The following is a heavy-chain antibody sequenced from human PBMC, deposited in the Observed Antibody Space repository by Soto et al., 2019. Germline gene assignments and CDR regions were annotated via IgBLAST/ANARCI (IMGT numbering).Heavy chain of an antibody. CDR2: ISYSRST. D-gene: IGHD6-6*01. CDR3: ARGAPDSNSSDWFDP. CDR1: GGSISSYY. J-gene: IGHJ5*02. V-gene: IGHV4-59*01. Sequence: SETLSLTCTVSGGSISSYYWSWIRQPPGKGLEWIGYISYSRSTNYNPSLKSRVTTSVDTSKNQFSLELSSVTAADTAVYYCARGAPDSNSSDWFDPWGQGTLVTVSS.